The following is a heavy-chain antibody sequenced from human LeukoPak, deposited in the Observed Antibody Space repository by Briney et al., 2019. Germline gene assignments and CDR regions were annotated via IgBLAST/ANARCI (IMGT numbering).Heavy chain of an antibody. CDR1: GFTFSSYA. J-gene: IGHJ6*03. D-gene: IGHD3-16*01. CDR2: ISGSGGST. Sequence: GGSLRLSCAASGFTFSSYAMSWVRQAPGKGLEWVSAISGSGGSTYYADSVKGRFTISRDNSKNTLFLQMNSLRAEDTAVYYCAKDLGAPHRVYYMDVWGKGTTVTVSS. V-gene: IGHV3-23*01. CDR3: AKDLGAPHRVYYMDV.